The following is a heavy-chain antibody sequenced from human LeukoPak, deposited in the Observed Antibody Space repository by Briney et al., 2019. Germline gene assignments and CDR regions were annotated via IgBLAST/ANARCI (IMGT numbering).Heavy chain of an antibody. CDR1: GGSISSSTYY. CDR3: ASVRRGFGEFSKYYSYYYMDV. V-gene: IGHV4-39*01. D-gene: IGHD3-10*01. J-gene: IGHJ6*03. CDR2: IYYSGNA. Sequence: TSETLSLTCTVSGGSISSSTYYWGWIRQPPGKGLEWIVNIYYSGNAYHNPSLKSRVTISVDTSKTQFSLRLSSVTAADTAVYYCASVRRGFGEFSKYYSYYYMDVWGKGTTVTISS.